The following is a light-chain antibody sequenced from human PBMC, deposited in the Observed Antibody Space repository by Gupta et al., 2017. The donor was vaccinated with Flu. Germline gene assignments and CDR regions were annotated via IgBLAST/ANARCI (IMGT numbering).Light chain of an antibody. V-gene: IGKV1-39*01. CDR1: QSISSY. J-gene: IGKJ5*01. Sequence: DIQMTQSPSSLSASVGDRVTITCRASQSISSYLNWYQQKPGKAPKLLIYAASRLQSGVPSRFSGSGSGTDFTLTISRRQPEDFGTYYCQQSDSIPNTFGQGTRLEIK. CDR3: QQSDSIPNT. CDR2: AAS.